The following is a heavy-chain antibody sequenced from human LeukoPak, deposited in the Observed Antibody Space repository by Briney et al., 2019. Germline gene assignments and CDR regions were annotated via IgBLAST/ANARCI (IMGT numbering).Heavy chain of an antibody. Sequence: SSETLSLTCTVSGGSISSYYWSWIRQPPGEGLEWIGYIYYSGSTNYNPSLKSRVTISVDTSKNQFSLKLSSVTAADTAVYYCARWLPFGGVIVKDYFDYWGQGTLVTVSS. V-gene: IGHV4-59*01. CDR3: ARWLPFGGVIVKDYFDY. CDR1: GGSISSYY. D-gene: IGHD3-16*02. CDR2: IYYSGST. J-gene: IGHJ4*02.